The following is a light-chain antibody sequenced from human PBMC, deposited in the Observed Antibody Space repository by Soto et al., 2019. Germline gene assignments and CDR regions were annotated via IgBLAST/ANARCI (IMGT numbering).Light chain of an antibody. CDR2: AAT. J-gene: IGKJ1*01. V-gene: IGKV1-39*01. CDR1: QVISNF. Sequence: SQMTQSPSSLSSSFGDKVTIPCRASQVISNFFSWYQQHPGKAPKLLISAATSLQSGVSSRFSGSGSGTDCTLTISSLQPEDFATYYCQQTYTSLWTFGQGTKVDIK. CDR3: QQTYTSLWT.